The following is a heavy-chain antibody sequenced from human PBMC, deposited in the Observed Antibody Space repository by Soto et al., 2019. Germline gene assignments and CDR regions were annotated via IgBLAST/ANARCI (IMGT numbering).Heavy chain of an antibody. D-gene: IGHD7-27*01. CDR1: GFSLSSVGVG. CDR2: IYWDDDK. V-gene: IGHV2-5*02. Sequence: QITLKESGPTLVKPTQTLTLTCSFSGFSLSSVGVGVGWIRQPPGKALEWLALIYWDDDKRYSPSLKSRLTITKYTSNNQVVLTMTHSDPVDTATYYCAHTLDWGEGRFDYWGQGTLVTVSS. CDR3: AHTLDWGEGRFDY. J-gene: IGHJ4*02.